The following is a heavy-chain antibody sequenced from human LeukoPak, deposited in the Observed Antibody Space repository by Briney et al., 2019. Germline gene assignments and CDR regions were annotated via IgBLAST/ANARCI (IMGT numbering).Heavy chain of an antibody. CDR1: GGSISSSSYY. CDR3: AREVVVVAATSDIYYYYYMDV. D-gene: IGHD2-15*01. V-gene: IGHV4-39*07. CDR2: IYYSGST. Sequence: SETLSLTCTVSGGSISSSSYYWGWIRQPPGKGLEWIGSIYYSGSTYYNPSLKSRVTISVDTSKNQFSLKLSSVTAADTAVYYCAREVVVVAATSDIYYYYYMDVWGKGTTVTVSS. J-gene: IGHJ6*03.